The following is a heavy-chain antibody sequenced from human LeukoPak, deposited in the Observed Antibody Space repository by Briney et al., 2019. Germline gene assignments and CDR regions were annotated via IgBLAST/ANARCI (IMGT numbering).Heavy chain of an antibody. J-gene: IGHJ4*02. CDR3: ARDRLPGLTGYYSPFDY. D-gene: IGHD3-9*01. CDR1: GFTFSSYS. CDR2: LSSSSSYI. V-gene: IGHV3-21*01. Sequence: PGGSLRLSCAASGFTFSSYSMNWVRQAPGKGLEWVSSLSSSSSYIYYADSVKGRFTISRDNAKNSLYLQMNSLRAEDTAVYYCARDRLPGLTGYYSPFDYWGQGTLVTVSS.